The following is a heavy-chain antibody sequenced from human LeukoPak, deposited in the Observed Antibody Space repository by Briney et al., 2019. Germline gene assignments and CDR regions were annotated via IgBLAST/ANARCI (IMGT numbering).Heavy chain of an antibody. CDR3: ARGRDFWSGYSLYYFDY. CDR1: GYTFTSYD. D-gene: IGHD3-3*01. J-gene: IGHJ4*02. V-gene: IGHV1-8*01. CDR2: MNPNSGNT. Sequence: ASVKVSCKASGYTFTSYDIHWVRQATGQGLEWMGWMNPNSGNTGYAQKFQGRVTMTRNTSISTAYMELSSLRSEDTAVYYCARGRDFWSGYSLYYFDYWGQGTLVTVSS.